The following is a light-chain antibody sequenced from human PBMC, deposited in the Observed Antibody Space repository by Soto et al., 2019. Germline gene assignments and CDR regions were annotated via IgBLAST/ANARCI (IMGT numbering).Light chain of an antibody. CDR2: AAS. CDR1: QSISSY. V-gene: IGKV1-39*01. CDR3: QQSYSTPRT. J-gene: IGKJ5*01. Sequence: DIQMTQSPSSLSASVGDRVTITCRASQSISSYLNWYQQKPGKAPKLLIYAASSLQSGVPSRFSGSGSGTGFTLTISSLQPEDFAPYYCQQSYSTPRTFGQGTRLEIK.